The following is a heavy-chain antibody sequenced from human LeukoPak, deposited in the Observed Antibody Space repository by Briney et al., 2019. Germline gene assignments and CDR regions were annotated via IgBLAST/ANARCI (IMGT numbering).Heavy chain of an antibody. CDR2: ISSSCSYI. CDR3: TREEIGEAPIPYYYYMDV. V-gene: IGHV3-21*01. CDR1: GFTFSSYS. D-gene: IGHD3-10*01. J-gene: IGHJ6*03. Sequence: GGSLRLSCAASGFTFSSYSMNWVHQAPGKGLEWVSSISSSCSYIYYADSVKGRFTISRDNAKNSLYLQMNSLRAGDTAVYYCTREEIGEAPIPYYYYMDVWGKGTTVTASS.